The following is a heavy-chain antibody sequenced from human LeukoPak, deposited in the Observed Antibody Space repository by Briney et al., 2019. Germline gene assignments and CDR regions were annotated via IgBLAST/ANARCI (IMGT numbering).Heavy chain of an antibody. V-gene: IGHV1-2*02. D-gene: IGHD6-19*01. CDR2: INPNSGST. CDR1: GYTFTGYY. CDR3: TRGQAGEQWPDYYNMDV. J-gene: IGHJ6*02. Sequence: ASVKVSCKASGYTFTGYYMNWVRQAPGQGLEWMGWINPNSGSTNYAQKFQGRVTMTRDTSISTAYMDLSSLRSDDTAVYYCTRGQAGEQWPDYYNMDVWGQGTTVTVSS.